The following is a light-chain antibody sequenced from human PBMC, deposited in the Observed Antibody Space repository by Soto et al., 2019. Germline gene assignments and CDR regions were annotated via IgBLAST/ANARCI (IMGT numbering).Light chain of an antibody. CDR1: QTVSSK. V-gene: IGKV3-11*01. CDR2: DTS. CDR3: HQRQRWPRT. J-gene: IGKJ1*01. Sequence: EIVLTQSPATLSSSPGERATLSCRASQTVSSKLAWYQHKPGQAPRLLIYDTSNRATGIPARFSGSGSGTDFTLTISSLEPEDFAFYYCHQRQRWPRTFGQGTKVDIK.